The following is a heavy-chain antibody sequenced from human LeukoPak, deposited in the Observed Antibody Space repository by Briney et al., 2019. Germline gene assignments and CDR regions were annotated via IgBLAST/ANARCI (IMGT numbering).Heavy chain of an antibody. J-gene: IGHJ6*02. CDR3: ARDGVGGSYCCYYGMDV. D-gene: IGHD1-26*01. CDR1: GFTFSRFW. V-gene: IGHV3-7*01. Sequence: GGTLSLSCAVSGFTFSRFWVSWVSQAPGKGREGVANIKQDGREKYYADSVKGRFTISRDNSKNSRYLQINSLRAEDTAVDYCARDGVGGSYCCYYGMDVWGQGTTVTVSS. CDR2: IKQDGREK.